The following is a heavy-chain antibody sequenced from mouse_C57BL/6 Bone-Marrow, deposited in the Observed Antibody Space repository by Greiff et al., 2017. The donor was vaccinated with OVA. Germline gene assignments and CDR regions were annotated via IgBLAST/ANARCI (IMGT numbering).Heavy chain of an antibody. Sequence: QVQLQQPGAELVKPGASVKLSCKASGYTFTSYWMQWVKQRPGQGLEWIGEIDPSDSYTNYNQKFKGKATLTVDTSSSTAYMQLSSLTSEDAAVYDSARDWATTVFDDWGKGTTLTVSS. V-gene: IGHV1-50*01. J-gene: IGHJ2*01. CDR1: GYTFTSYW. D-gene: IGHD1-1*01. CDR3: ARDWATTVFDD. CDR2: IDPSDSYT.